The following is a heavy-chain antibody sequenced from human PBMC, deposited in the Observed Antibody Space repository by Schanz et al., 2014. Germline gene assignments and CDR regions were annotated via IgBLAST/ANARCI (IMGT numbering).Heavy chain of an antibody. CDR1: GFNFGDYY. D-gene: IGHD6-19*01. J-gene: IGHJ3*02. CDR3: ATDYSGGGCHI. CDR2: VSHDGFTK. Sequence: VQLVESGGGLVQSGGSLRLSCAASGFNFGDYYMTWVRQAPGKGLEWVSIVSHDGFTKHYADSVRGRFTLSRDNSKNTVYLQMNSLRAEDTALYFCATDYSGGGCHIWGQGTMVTVSS. V-gene: IGHV3-30*03.